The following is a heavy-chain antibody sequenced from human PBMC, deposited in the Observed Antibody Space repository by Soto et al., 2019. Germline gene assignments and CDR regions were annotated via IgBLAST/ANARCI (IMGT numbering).Heavy chain of an antibody. CDR2: LDAGDTT. CDR1: GFTFSRHA. V-gene: IGHV3-23*01. D-gene: IGHD6-13*01. Sequence: EVQLLESGGNLVQPGGSLRLSCAASGFTFSRHAMSWVRQAPGEGLEWVSTLDAGDTTYYADSVKGRFTISRDNARTTLSLQMNSLRVEDTAVYYCAKEPRAYSTHMGYFSDHWGQGTLVTVSS. CDR3: AKEPRAYSTHMGYFSDH. J-gene: IGHJ4*02.